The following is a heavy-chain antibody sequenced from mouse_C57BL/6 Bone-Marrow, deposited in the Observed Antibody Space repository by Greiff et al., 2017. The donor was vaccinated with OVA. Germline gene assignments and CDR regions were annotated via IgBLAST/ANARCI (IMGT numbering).Heavy chain of an antibody. V-gene: IGHV1-52*01. Sequence: QVQLQQPGAELVRPGSSVKLSCKASGYTFTSYWMHWVKQRPIQGLEWIGNIDPSDSETHYNQKFKDKATLTVDNSSSTAYMQLSSLTSEDSAVYDCAREGFFYYAMDYWGQGTSVTVSS. CDR1: GYTFTSYW. CDR2: IDPSDSET. J-gene: IGHJ4*01. CDR3: AREGFFYYAMDY.